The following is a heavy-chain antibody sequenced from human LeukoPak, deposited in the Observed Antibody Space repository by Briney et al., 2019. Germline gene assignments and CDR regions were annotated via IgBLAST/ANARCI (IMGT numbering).Heavy chain of an antibody. CDR3: AKLIGGFSVY. J-gene: IGHJ4*02. CDR2: ITTNGSTT. D-gene: IGHD3-10*01. Sequence: AGGPLRLSCSASGFPFSSYAMHWVGQAPGKRLEYVSAITTNGSTTYYADSVKGRFTISRDNSKNTLYLQMSSLTVEDTAVYYCAKLIGGFSVYWGQGTLVTVSS. CDR1: GFPFSSYA. V-gene: IGHV3-64D*06.